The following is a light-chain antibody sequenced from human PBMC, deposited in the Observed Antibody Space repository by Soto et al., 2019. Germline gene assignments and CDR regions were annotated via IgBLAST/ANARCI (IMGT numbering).Light chain of an antibody. V-gene: IGKV3-20*01. CDR2: AAS. CDR1: QSVSVNS. CDR3: QQYGGSPFT. J-gene: IGKJ3*01. Sequence: EIVLTQSPGTLPLSPGERATLSCRASQSVSVNSLAWYQQKGGQAPRLLIYAASTRATGVPDRFSGTGSGTDFALTISRLETDDSAVYYCQQYGGSPFTFGPGTKVDIK.